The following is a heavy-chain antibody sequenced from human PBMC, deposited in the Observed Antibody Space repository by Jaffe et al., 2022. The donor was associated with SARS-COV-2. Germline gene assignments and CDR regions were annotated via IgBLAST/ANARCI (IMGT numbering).Heavy chain of an antibody. Sequence: EVQLVESGGGLVQPGRSLRLSCAASGFTFDDYAMHWVRQAPGKGLEWVSGISWNSGSIGYADSVKGRFTISRDNAKNSLYLQMNSLRAEDTALYYCAKERNWNYGDYVNYYYGMDVWGQGTTVTVSS. CDR3: AKERNWNYGDYVNYYYGMDV. CDR2: ISWNSGSI. V-gene: IGHV3-9*01. D-gene: IGHD4-17*01. CDR1: GFTFDDYA. J-gene: IGHJ6*02.